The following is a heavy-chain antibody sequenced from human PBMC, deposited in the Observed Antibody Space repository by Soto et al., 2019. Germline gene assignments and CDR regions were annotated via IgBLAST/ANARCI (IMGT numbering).Heavy chain of an antibody. V-gene: IGHV3-15*01. Sequence: EVQLVESGGGLVKPGGSLRLSCAASGFTFSNAWMSWVRQAPGKGLEWVGRIKSRADGGTADHAAPVKGRFAISREDSKNTLYLQMNSLNTEDTAVYYCATLGGNLGAFDYWGQGTLVTVSS. CDR2: IKSRADGGTA. CDR3: ATLGGNLGAFDY. J-gene: IGHJ4*02. CDR1: GFTFSNAW. D-gene: IGHD3-16*01.